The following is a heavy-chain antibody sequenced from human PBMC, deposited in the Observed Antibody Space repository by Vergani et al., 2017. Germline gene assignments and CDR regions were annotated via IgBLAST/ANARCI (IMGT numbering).Heavy chain of an antibody. CDR2: IYHSGST. V-gene: IGHV4-39*01. CDR3: ARHSTVEWLVKLGWIDP. CDR1: GTSIRSSNYY. D-gene: IGHD6-19*01. J-gene: IGHJ5*02. Sequence: QLQLQESGPGLVKPSATLSLTCSVSGTSIRSSNYYSGWIRPPPGKGLEWIASIYHSGSTYYTPSLKSRVTISVDTSKNQFSLKLSSVTAADTAVYFCARHSTVEWLVKLGWIDPWGQGILVTVSS.